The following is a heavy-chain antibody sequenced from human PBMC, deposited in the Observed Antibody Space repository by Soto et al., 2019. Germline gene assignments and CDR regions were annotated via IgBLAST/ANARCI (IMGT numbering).Heavy chain of an antibody. CDR1: GYTFTSYY. CDR2: INPSGGST. V-gene: IGHV1-46*01. Sequence: ASVKVSCKASGYTFTSYYMHWVRQAPGQGLEWMGIINPSGGSTSYAQKFQGRVTMTRDTSTSTVYMELSSLRSEDTAVYYCARDLIGTFGVVIYYFDYWGQGTLVTVSS. CDR3: ARDLIGTFGVVIYYFDY. J-gene: IGHJ4*02. D-gene: IGHD3-3*02.